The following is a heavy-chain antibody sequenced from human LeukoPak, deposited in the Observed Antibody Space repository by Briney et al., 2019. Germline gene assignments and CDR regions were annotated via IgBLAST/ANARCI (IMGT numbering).Heavy chain of an antibody. Sequence: VSVKVSCKASGYTFTSYYMHWVRQAPGQGLEWMGIINPSGGSTSYAQKFQGRVTMTRDTSTSTVYMELSSLRSEDTAVYYCARVPPAGYYGMDVWGQGTTVTVSS. CDR1: GYTFTSYY. CDR2: INPSGGST. CDR3: ARVPPAGYYGMDV. D-gene: IGHD2-2*01. J-gene: IGHJ6*02. V-gene: IGHV1-46*01.